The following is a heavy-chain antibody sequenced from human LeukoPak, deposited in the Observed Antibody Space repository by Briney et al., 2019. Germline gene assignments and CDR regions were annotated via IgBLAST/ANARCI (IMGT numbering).Heavy chain of an antibody. J-gene: IGHJ6*03. CDR3: ARGVVPAAMGYYYYMDV. CDR1: GGSISSYY. Sequence: PSETLSLTCNVSGGSISSYYWSWIRQPPGKGLEWIGYIYYSGSTNYNPSLKSRVTISVDTSKNQFSLKLSSVTAADTAVYYCARGVVPAAMGYYYYMDVWGKGTTVTVSS. D-gene: IGHD2-2*01. CDR2: IYYSGST. V-gene: IGHV4-59*01.